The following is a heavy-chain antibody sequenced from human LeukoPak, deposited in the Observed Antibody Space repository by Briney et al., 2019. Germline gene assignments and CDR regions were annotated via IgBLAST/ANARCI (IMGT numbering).Heavy chain of an antibody. D-gene: IGHD3-22*01. CDR3: AEYYYCDSSGYQQYYFDY. J-gene: IGHJ4*02. Sequence: PGGSLRLSCAASGFTFSSYAMSWVRQAPGKGLEWVSGISNSGGITYCADSVKGRFTISRDNSKNTLYLQMNSLRAEDTAVYYCAEYYYCDSSGYQQYYFDYWGQGTLVTVSS. CDR1: GFTFSSYA. V-gene: IGHV3-23*01. CDR2: ISNSGGIT.